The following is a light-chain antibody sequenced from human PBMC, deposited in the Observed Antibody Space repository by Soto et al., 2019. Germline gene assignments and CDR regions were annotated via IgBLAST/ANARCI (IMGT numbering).Light chain of an antibody. CDR2: KAS. CDR1: QTISSW. V-gene: IGKV1-5*03. J-gene: IGKJ1*01. Sequence: DLKMTQSPSTLSGSVEDRFPLTCRSSQTISSWLDWYQQKTGKAPXLLFYKASTLKSGVPSRVSGSGSGTEFILTISSLQPDDFATYYCQHYNSYSEAFGQGTRV. CDR3: QHYNSYSEA.